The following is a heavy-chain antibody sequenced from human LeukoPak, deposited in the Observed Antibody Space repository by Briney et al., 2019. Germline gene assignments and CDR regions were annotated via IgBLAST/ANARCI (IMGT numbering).Heavy chain of an antibody. CDR3: ARDYCSSTSCFPDV. CDR2: ISSSSSYI. J-gene: IGHJ6*04. D-gene: IGHD2-2*01. CDR1: GFTFSSYS. Sequence: PGGSLRLSCAASGFTFSSYSMNWVRQAPGKGLEWVSSISSSSSYIYYADSVKGRFTISRDNAKNSLYLQMNSLRAEDTAVYYCARDYCSSTSCFPDVWGKGTMVTVSS. V-gene: IGHV3-21*01.